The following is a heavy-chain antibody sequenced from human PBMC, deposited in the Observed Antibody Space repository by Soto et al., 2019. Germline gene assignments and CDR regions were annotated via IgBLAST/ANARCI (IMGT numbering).Heavy chain of an antibody. D-gene: IGHD6-13*01. CDR1: GFTFSDYS. J-gene: IGHJ4*02. CDR3: ARDPPYSSSWSYFDY. V-gene: IGHV3-21*01. CDR2: ITSTGSYI. Sequence: EVVLLESGGGLVQPGGSLRLSCAASGFTFSDYSMNWVRQAPGKGLEWLSSITSTGSYIYYADSVKGRFTISRDNAGSSLFLQMNSLRAEDTAMYYCARDPPYSSSWSYFDYWGQGTLVTVSS.